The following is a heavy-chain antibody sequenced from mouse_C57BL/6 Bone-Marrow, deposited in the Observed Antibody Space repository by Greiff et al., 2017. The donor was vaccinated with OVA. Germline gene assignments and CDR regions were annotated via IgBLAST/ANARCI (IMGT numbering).Heavy chain of an antibody. Sequence: EVKLVESGGGLVQPGESLKLSCESNEYEFPSHDMSWVRKTPEKRLELVAAINSDGGSTYYPDTMERRFIISRDNTKKTLYLQMSSLRYEDTALYYCASPDGYDRFAYWGQGTLVTVSA. V-gene: IGHV5-2*01. D-gene: IGHD2-2*01. CDR2: INSDGGST. CDR3: ASPDGYDRFAY. CDR1: EYEFPSHD. J-gene: IGHJ3*01.